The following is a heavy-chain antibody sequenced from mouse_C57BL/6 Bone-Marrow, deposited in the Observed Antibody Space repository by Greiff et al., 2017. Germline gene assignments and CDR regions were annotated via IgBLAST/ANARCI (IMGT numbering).Heavy chain of an antibody. V-gene: IGHV5-15*01. CDR3: ARHGYDGDGYFDV. CDR2: ISNLAYSI. J-gene: IGHJ1*03. CDR1: GFTFSDYG. Sequence: DVMLVESGGGLVPPGGSLTLSCAASGFTFSDYGMAWVRQAPRKGPEWVAFISNLAYSIYYADTVTGRFTISREDAKNTLYLEMSSLRSEDTAMYYCARHGYDGDGYFDVWGTGTTVTVSS. D-gene: IGHD2-2*01.